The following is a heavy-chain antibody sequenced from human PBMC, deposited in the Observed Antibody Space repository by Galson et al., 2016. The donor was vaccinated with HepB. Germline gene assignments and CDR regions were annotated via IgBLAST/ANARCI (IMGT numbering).Heavy chain of an antibody. CDR2: ISGSGGDST. CDR3: AKYGPRGTTGTTFEY. D-gene: IGHD1-1*01. CDR1: GFSFSSYA. J-gene: IGHJ4*02. Sequence: SLRLSCAASGFSFSSYAMSWVRQAPGKGLEWVSAISGSGGDSTYYADSVKGRFTISRDNSKNMLYLQMNSLKVEDTAVYYCAKYGPRGTTGTTFEYWGQGTLVTVSS. V-gene: IGHV3-23*01.